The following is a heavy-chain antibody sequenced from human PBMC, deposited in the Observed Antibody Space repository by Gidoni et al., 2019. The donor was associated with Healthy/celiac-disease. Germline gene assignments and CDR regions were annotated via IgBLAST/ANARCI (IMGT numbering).Heavy chain of an antibody. J-gene: IGHJ5*02. Sequence: QVQLQESGPGLVKPSATLSLPCTVSGGSISSYSWSWIRQPPGKGLEWIGYIYYSGSTNYNPSLKSRVTISVDTSKNQFSLKLSSVTAADTAVYYCAGNDYGGQGIGFNWFDPWGQGTLVTVSS. V-gene: IGHV4-59*01. CDR1: GGSISSYS. D-gene: IGHD4-17*01. CDR3: AGNDYGGQGIGFNWFDP. CDR2: IYYSGST.